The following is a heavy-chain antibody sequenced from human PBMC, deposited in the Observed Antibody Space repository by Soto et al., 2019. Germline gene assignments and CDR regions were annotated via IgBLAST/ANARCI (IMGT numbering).Heavy chain of an antibody. Sequence: ESGGGVVPPGRSLRLSCAASGFTFSSYGMHWVRQAPGKGLEWVAVISYDGSNKYYADSVKGRFTISRDNSKNTLYLQMNSLRAEDTAVYYCAKDWDIVVVTAIRYGMDVWGQGTTVTVSS. V-gene: IGHV3-30*18. J-gene: IGHJ6*02. CDR1: GFTFSSYG. CDR2: ISYDGSNK. D-gene: IGHD2-21*02. CDR3: AKDWDIVVVTAIRYGMDV.